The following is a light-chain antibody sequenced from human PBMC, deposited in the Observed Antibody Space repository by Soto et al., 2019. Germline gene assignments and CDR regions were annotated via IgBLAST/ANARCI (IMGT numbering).Light chain of an antibody. CDR2: EGT. CDR1: SSDVGSYNL. CDR3: YSYAGENLYV. J-gene: IGLJ1*01. Sequence: QFVLTQPASVSASPGQSCTIPCTGTSSDVGSYNLVSWFQQHPGKVPKLLIYEGTKRPSGLSDRFSGSKSGTTASLTISGLQAEDEAHYYCYSYAGENLYVFGTGTKVTVL. V-gene: IGLV2-23*01.